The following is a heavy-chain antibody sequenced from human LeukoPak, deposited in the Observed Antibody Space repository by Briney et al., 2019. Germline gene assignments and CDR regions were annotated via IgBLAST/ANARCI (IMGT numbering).Heavy chain of an antibody. V-gene: IGHV4-61*02. D-gene: IGHD1-26*01. J-gene: IGHJ6*03. CDR2: IYTSGST. CDR1: GGSISSGSYY. Sequence: SETLSLTCTVSGGSISSGSYYWSWIRQPAGKGLEWIGRIYTSGSTNYNPSLKSRVTISVDTSKNQFSLKLSSVTAADTAVYYCARDRGLYYYYYMDVWGKGTTVTVSS. CDR3: ARDRGLYYYYYMDV.